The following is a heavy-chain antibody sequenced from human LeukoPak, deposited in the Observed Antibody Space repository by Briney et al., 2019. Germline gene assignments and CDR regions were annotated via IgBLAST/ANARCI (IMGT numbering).Heavy chain of an antibody. CDR1: GYTLTGLS. J-gene: IGHJ3*02. V-gene: IGHV1-24*01. D-gene: IGHD3-22*01. Sequence: GASVKVSCKVSGYTLTGLSMHWVRQAPGKGLEWMGGFDPEDGETIYAQKFQGRVTMTEDTSTDTAYMELSSLRSEDTAVYYCATATEDSSGSCLEGAFDIWGQGTMVTVSS. CDR2: FDPEDGET. CDR3: ATATEDSSGSCLEGAFDI.